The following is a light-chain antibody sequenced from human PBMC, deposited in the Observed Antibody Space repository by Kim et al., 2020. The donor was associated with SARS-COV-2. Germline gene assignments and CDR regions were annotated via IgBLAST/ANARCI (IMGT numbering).Light chain of an antibody. J-gene: IGKJ2*01. CDR2: AAS. CDR3: LQDYNYPYT. CDR1: QDIRND. Sequence: SASIGDRVTNTCRASQDIRNDLGWYQQKPGKAAELLIYAASSLQSGVPSRFAGSGSGTDFTLTISSLQPEDFATYYCLQDYNYPYTFGQGTKLEIK. V-gene: IGKV1-6*01.